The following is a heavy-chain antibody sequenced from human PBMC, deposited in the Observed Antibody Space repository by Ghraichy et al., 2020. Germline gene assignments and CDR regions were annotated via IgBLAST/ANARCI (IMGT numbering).Heavy chain of an antibody. D-gene: IGHD3-16*01. CDR3: ARVGVLFLGFDY. CDR1: GGSISSYY. Sequence: GSLRLSCTVSGGSISSYYWSWIRQPPGKGLEWIGYIYYSGSTNYNPSLKSRVTISVDTSKNQFSLKLSSVTAADTAVYYCARVGVLFLGFDYWGQGTLVTVSS. CDR2: IYYSGST. J-gene: IGHJ4*02. V-gene: IGHV4-59*01.